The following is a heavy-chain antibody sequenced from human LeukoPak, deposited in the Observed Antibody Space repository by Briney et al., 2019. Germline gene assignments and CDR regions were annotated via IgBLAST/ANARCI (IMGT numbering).Heavy chain of an antibody. CDR2: ISYDVSNK. CDR3: AKTRDGYNMLETFDY. J-gene: IGHJ4*02. Sequence: GGSLRLSCAASGFTFSSYVMHWVRQAPAKGLEWVAVISYDVSNKYYADSVKGRFTISRDNAKNPLYLQMNSLRAEDTAVYYCAKTRDGYNMLETFDYWGQGTLVTVSS. D-gene: IGHD5-24*01. CDR1: GFTFSSYV. V-gene: IGHV3-30*18.